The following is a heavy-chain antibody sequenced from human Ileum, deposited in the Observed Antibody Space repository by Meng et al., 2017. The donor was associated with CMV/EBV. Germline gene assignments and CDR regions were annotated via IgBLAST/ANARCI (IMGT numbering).Heavy chain of an antibody. CDR3: ATETD. CDR1: GDTVTAQE. CDR2: FDTENGKI. J-gene: IGHJ1*01. Sequence: GGTVTRTCKVAGDTVTAQEMDWGKQAPGKGLEWMGLFDTENGKIRYAAKFKCRITMTADTSIDTVYMELRSLRSEDTAVDYCATETDWGQGTLVTVSS. V-gene: IGHV1-69-2*01. D-gene: IGHD1-14*01.